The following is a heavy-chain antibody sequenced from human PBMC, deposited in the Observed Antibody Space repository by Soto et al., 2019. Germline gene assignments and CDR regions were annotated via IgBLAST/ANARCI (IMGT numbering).Heavy chain of an antibody. Sequence: SETLSLTCTVSGGSISSGGYYWSWIRQPPGKGLEWIGYIYYSGSTYYNPSLKSRVTISVDTSKNQFSLKLSSVTAADTAVYYCARVPDFCISTSCYSSFYGMDVWGQGTTVTVSS. CDR2: IYYSGST. J-gene: IGHJ6*02. CDR1: GGSISSGGYY. D-gene: IGHD2-2*01. CDR3: ARVPDFCISTSCYSSFYGMDV. V-gene: IGHV4-30-4*08.